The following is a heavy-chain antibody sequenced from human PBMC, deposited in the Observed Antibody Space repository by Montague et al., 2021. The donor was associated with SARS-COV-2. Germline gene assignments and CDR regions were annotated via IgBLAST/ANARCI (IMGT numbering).Heavy chain of an antibody. CDR2: VHHSGNA. CDR1: GGSLSTPHY. CDR3: ASPKEGSGYYRPFDY. D-gene: IGHD3-22*01. V-gene: IGHV4-4*02. Sequence: TLSLTCAVSGGSLSTPHYWSWVRQPPGKGLEWIGEVHHSGNANYNASFNGRATISVDKSKNQFSLTLTSVTAADTAVYYCASPKEGSGYYRPFDYWGQGILVTVSS. J-gene: IGHJ4*02.